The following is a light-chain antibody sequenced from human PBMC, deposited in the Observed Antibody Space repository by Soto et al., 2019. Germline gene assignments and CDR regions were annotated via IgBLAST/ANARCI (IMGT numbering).Light chain of an antibody. CDR2: GAS. CDR3: QQYNNWTGT. V-gene: IGKV3D-15*01. CDR1: QSVTSSY. J-gene: IGKJ1*01. Sequence: EIVFTQSPGTLSLSPGEGATLSCRASQSVTSSYFAWYQQKLGQAPRLIIYGASTRETGIPARFSGSGSGTEFTLTISSLQSEDLEVYYCQQYNNWTGTFGQGTKVDIK.